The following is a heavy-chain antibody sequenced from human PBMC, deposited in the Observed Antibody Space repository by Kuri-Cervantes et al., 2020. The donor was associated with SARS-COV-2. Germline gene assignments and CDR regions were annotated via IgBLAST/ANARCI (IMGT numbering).Heavy chain of an antibody. V-gene: IGHV3-30*04. CDR2: ISYDGSNK. CDR1: GFTFSSYA. Sequence: GGSLRLSCAASGFTFSSYAMHWVRQAPGKGLEWVAVISYDGSNKYYADSVKGRFTISRDNSKNTLYLQMNSLRAEDTARYYCARVREITIFGVVTFNWFDPWGQGTLVTVSS. D-gene: IGHD3-3*01. CDR3: ARVREITIFGVVTFNWFDP. J-gene: IGHJ5*02.